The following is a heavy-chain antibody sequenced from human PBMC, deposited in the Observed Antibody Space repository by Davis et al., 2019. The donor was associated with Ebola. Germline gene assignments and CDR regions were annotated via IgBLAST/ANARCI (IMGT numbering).Heavy chain of an antibody. CDR2: INHSGGT. CDR3: ARKYYDFWSGYV. J-gene: IGHJ6*02. D-gene: IGHD3-3*01. V-gene: IGHV4-34*01. Sequence: MPSETLSLTFAVYGGSFSGYYWSWLRQPPGKGLEWIGEINHSGGTNYNPSLKSRVTISVDTSKNQFSLKLSSVTAADTAVYYCARKYYDFWSGYVWGQGTTVTVSS. CDR1: GGSFSGYY.